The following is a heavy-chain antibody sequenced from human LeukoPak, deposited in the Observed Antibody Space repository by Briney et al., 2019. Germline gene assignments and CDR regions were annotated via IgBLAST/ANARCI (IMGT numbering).Heavy chain of an antibody. Sequence: GGSLRLSCAASGFTLSNYDMHWVRQATGKGLEWVSGIGTAGDIYYPGSVKGRFTISRDNSKNTLYLQMNSLRAEDTAVYYCAKDGPLLLWFGESWGQGTLVTVSS. D-gene: IGHD3-10*01. V-gene: IGHV3-13*01. CDR2: IGTAGDI. CDR1: GFTLSNYD. CDR3: AKDGPLLLWFGES. J-gene: IGHJ4*02.